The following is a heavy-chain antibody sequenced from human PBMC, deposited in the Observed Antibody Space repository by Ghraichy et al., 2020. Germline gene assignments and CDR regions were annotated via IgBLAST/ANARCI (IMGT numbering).Heavy chain of an antibody. D-gene: IGHD3-16*01. CDR2: ISWNSGSI. CDR1: GFTFDDYA. Sequence: GGSLRLSCAASGFTFDDYAMHWVRQAPGKGLEWVSGISWNSGSIGYADSVKGRFTISRDNAKNSLYLQMNSLRAEDTALYYCAKDYGYVGDYFDYWGQGTLVTVSS. CDR3: AKDYGYVGDYFDY. J-gene: IGHJ4*02. V-gene: IGHV3-9*01.